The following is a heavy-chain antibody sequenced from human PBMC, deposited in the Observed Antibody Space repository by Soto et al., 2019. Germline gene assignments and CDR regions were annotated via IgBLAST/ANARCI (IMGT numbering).Heavy chain of an antibody. V-gene: IGHV3-21*01. D-gene: IGHD3-3*01. CDR2: ISSSSSYI. CDR1: GFTFSSYS. Sequence: EVQLVESGGGLVKPGGSLRLSCAASGFTFSSYSMNWVRQAPGKGLEWVSSISSSSSYIYYADSVKGRFTISRDNAKNSLYLQMNSLRAEDTAVYYCARDMDYYTPYYYYYYGMDVWGQGTTVTVSS. J-gene: IGHJ6*02. CDR3: ARDMDYYTPYYYYYYGMDV.